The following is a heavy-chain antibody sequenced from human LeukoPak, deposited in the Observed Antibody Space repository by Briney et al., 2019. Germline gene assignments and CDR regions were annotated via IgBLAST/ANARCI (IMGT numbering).Heavy chain of an antibody. CDR1: GGSISGSTYY. CDR2: IYYSGST. V-gene: IGHV4-39*01. CDR3: ARQWDL. J-gene: IGHJ5*02. Sequence: SETLSLTCTVSGGSISGSTYYWGWIRQPPGKGLEWIGSIYYSGSTYYNPSLNSRVTISVDTSNNQFSLKVNSVTAADTAVYFCARQWDLWGQGTLVTVSS.